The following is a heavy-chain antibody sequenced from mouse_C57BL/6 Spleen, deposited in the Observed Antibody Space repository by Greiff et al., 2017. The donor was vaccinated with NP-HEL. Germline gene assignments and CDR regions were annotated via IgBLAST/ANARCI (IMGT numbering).Heavy chain of an antibody. CDR1: GYTFTSYW. CDR3: ARSGLTTAYLDY. D-gene: IGHD1-2*01. Sequence: QVQLQQPGAELVMPGASVKLSCKASGYTFTSYWMHWVKQRPGQGLEWIGEIDPSDSYTNYNQKFKGKSTLTVDKSSSTAYMQLSSLTSEDSAVYYCARSGLTTAYLDYWGQGTTLTVSS. CDR2: IDPSDSYT. V-gene: IGHV1-69*01. J-gene: IGHJ2*01.